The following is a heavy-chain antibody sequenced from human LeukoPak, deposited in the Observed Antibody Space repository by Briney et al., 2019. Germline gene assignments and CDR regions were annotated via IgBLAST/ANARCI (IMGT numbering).Heavy chain of an antibody. CDR2: ISGSGGST. Sequence: GRSLRLSCAASGFTFSSYAMSWVRQAPGKGLEWVSAISGSGGSTYYADSVKGRFTISRDNSKNTLYLQMNSLRVEDTAVYYCASDGERDLPLEFWGQGTLVTVSS. CDR1: GFTFSSYA. CDR3: ASDGERDLPLEF. J-gene: IGHJ4*02. D-gene: IGHD3-10*01. V-gene: IGHV3-23*01.